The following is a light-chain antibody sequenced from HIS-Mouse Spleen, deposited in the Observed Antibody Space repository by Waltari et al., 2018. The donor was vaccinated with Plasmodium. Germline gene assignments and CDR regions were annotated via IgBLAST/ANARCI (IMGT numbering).Light chain of an antibody. J-gene: IGLJ2*01. V-gene: IGLV1-44*01. CDR3: AAWDDSLNGPV. CDR2: SNK. Sequence: QSVLTQPPSASGTPGQRVTISCSGSSSNSGSNTVNWYQQLPGTAPKLLIYSNKHRPSVVPDRFSGSKSGTSASLAISGLQSEDEADYYCAAWDDSLNGPVFGGGTKLTVL. CDR1: SSNSGSNT.